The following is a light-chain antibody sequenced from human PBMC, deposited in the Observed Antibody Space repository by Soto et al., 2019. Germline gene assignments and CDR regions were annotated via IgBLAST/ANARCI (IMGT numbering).Light chain of an antibody. CDR2: DAS. Sequence: DIQMTQSPSSLSASVGDRVTITCRASQSISRYLNWYQQKPGEAPKLLIYDASALPRGVPSRFSGSGSGTKFTLTIASLQPDDFATYYCQQYETFSGTFGPGTKVDIK. J-gene: IGKJ1*01. CDR3: QQYETFSGT. CDR1: QSISRY. V-gene: IGKV1-5*01.